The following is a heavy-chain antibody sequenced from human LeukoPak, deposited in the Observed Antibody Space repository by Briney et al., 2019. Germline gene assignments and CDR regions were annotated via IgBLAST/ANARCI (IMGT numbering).Heavy chain of an antibody. Sequence: GSLRLSCAASGFTFNSYWMSWVRQAPGKGLEWVANIKQDGSEKYYVDSLKGRFTISRDNAKNSLYLQMNSLRAEDTAVYYCARDRATLRVWGQGTTVIVSS. CDR3: ARDRATLRV. CDR2: IKQDGSEK. CDR1: GFTFNSYW. J-gene: IGHJ6*02. V-gene: IGHV3-7*01.